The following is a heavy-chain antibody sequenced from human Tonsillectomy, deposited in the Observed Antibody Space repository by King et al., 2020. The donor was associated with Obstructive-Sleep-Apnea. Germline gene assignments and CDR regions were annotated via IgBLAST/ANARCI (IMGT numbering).Heavy chain of an antibody. D-gene: IGHD2-15*01. CDR3: AREDIVVVVAATPFDY. CDR1: GFTFSSYA. V-gene: IGHV3-30*04. Sequence: VRLVESGGGVVQPGRSLRLSCAASGFTFSSYAMHWVRQAPGKGLEWVAVISYDGSNKYYADSVKGRFTISRDNSKNTLYLQMNSLRAEDTAVYYCAREDIVVVVAATPFDYWGQGTLVTVSS. J-gene: IGHJ4*02. CDR2: ISYDGSNK.